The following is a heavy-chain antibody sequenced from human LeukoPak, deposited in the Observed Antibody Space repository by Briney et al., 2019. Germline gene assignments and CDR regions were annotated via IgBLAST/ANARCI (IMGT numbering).Heavy chain of an antibody. D-gene: IGHD6-19*01. V-gene: IGHV3-23*01. CDR2: ISGSGGST. CDR1: GFTFSSYG. Sequence: GGTLRLSCAASGFTFSSYGMSWVRQAPGKGLEWVSAISGSGGSTYYADSVKGRFTISRDNSKNTLYLQMNSLRAEDTAVYYCAKARGYSSGWIYFDYWGQGTLVTVSS. CDR3: AKARGYSSGWIYFDY. J-gene: IGHJ4*02.